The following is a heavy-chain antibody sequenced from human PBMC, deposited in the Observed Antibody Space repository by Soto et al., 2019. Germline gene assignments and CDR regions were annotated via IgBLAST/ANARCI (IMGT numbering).Heavy chain of an antibody. CDR3: ARVIGSNLRNWFDP. CDR2: IIPIFGTA. V-gene: IGHV1-69*13. J-gene: IGHJ5*02. Sequence: XVKVSCKASGGTFSSYAISWVRQAPGQGLEWMGGIIPIFGTANYAQKFQGRVTITADESTSTAYMELSSLRSEDTAVYYCARVIGSNLRNWFDPWGQGTLVTVSS. CDR1: GGTFSSYA. D-gene: IGHD4-4*01.